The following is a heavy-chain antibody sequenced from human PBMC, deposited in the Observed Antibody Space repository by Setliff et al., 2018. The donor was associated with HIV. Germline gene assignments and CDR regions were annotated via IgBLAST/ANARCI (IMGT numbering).Heavy chain of an antibody. CDR2: FDPEDGET. CDR3: ATRLGQWLIQFEY. J-gene: IGHJ4*02. Sequence: ASVKVSCKVSGYTLTELSMHWVRQAPGKGLEWMGGFDPEDGETIYARKFQGRVTMTEDTSTDTAYMDLSSLRSEDTAVYYCATRLGQWLIQFEYWGQGTRVTVSS. V-gene: IGHV1-24*01. CDR1: GYTLTELS. D-gene: IGHD6-19*01.